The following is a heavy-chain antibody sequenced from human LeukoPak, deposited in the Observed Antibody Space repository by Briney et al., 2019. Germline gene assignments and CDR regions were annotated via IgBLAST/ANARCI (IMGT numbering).Heavy chain of an antibody. V-gene: IGHV3-48*03. CDR1: GFTFSRYE. D-gene: IGHD3-10*01. CDR2: ISSSGSTV. Sequence: PGGSLRLSCAASGFTFSRYEMTWVRQAPGKGLEWVSCISSSGSTVYYADSVKGRFTISRDNSKNTLYLQMNSLRAEDTAVCYCAKERDYYGSGSPIDYWGQGTLVTVSS. CDR3: AKERDYYGSGSPIDY. J-gene: IGHJ4*02.